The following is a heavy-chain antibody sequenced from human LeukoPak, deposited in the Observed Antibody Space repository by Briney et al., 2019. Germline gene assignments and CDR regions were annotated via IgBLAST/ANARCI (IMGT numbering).Heavy chain of an antibody. V-gene: IGHV1-24*01. Sequence: GASVKVSCKVSGYTLTELSMHWVRQAPGKGLEWMGGFDPEDGETIYAQKFQGRVTMTEDTSTDTAYMELSSLRSEDTAVYYCATVNMIVVATEPVYNWFDPWGQGTLVTVPS. CDR3: ATVNMIVVATEPVYNWFDP. CDR1: GYTLTELS. D-gene: IGHD3-22*01. J-gene: IGHJ5*02. CDR2: FDPEDGET.